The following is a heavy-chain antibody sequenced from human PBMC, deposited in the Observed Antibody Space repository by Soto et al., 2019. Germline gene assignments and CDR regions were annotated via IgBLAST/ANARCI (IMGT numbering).Heavy chain of an antibody. CDR3: AKRNSSSTFDY. V-gene: IGHV3-23*01. CDR1: GFTFSSYA. D-gene: IGHD6-6*01. CDR2: ISGSDDST. J-gene: IGHJ4*02. Sequence: PGESLKISCAASGFTFSSYAMSWVRQAPGKELEWVTVISGSDDSTYYADSVKGRFTISRDNSKNTLYLQMNSLRAEDTAVYYCAKRNSSSTFDYWGQGTLVTASS.